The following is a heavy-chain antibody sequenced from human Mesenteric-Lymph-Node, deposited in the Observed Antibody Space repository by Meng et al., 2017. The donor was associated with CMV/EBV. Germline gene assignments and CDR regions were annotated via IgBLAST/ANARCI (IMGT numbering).Heavy chain of an antibody. CDR2: INWNGGST. V-gene: IGHV3-20*04. Sequence: GESLKISCAASGFNLHNHGMNWVRQAPGKGLEWVCGINWNGGSTRYADSVKGRFSISRDNAGNALYLQMNSLRDDDTAMYFCTRVMIGRYGQFDSWGQGTLVTVSS. D-gene: IGHD1-26*01. CDR3: TRVMIGRYGQFDS. CDR1: GFNLHNHG. J-gene: IGHJ4*02.